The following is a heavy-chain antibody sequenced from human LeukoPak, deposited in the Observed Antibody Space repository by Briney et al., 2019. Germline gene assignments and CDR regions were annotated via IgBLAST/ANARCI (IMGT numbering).Heavy chain of an antibody. V-gene: IGHV3-15*01. CDR2: IKSKTDGGTT. CDR3: TTEGVGATRYYYYYYMDV. J-gene: IGHJ6*03. Sequence: SPGGSLRLSCAASGFTFSNAWMSWVRQAPGKGLEWVGRIKSKTDGGTTDYAAPVKGRFTISRDDSKNTLYLQMNSLKTEDTAVYYCTTEGVGATRYYYYYYMDVWGKGTTVTISS. D-gene: IGHD1-26*01. CDR1: GFTFSNAW.